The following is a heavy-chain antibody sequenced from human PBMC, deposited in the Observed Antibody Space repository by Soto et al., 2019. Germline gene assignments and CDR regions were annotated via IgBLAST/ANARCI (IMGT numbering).Heavy chain of an antibody. V-gene: IGHV4-31*03. CDR2: IYYSGST. CDR3: ARGWAASDAFDI. CDR1: GGSISSGGYY. Sequence: SETLSLTCTVSGGSISSGGYYWSWIRQHPGKGLEWIGYIYYSGSTYYNPSLKSRVTISVDTSKNQFSLKLSSVTAADTAVYYCARGWAASDAFDIWGQGTMVTVSS. J-gene: IGHJ3*02. D-gene: IGHD2-15*01.